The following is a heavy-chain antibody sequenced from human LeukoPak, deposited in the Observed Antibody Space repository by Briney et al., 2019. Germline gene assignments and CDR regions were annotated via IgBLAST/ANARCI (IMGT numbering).Heavy chain of an antibody. CDR1: GFSFSSHS. J-gene: IGHJ3*02. Sequence: GGSLRLSCAASGFSFSSHSMNWVRQAPGKGLEWVSSISSRSSYIDYVDSVKGRFTISRDNAKNSLYLQMNSLRAEDTATYHCASNAAEYQLLSAFDIWGQGTMVTVSS. V-gene: IGHV3-21*06. D-gene: IGHD2-2*01. CDR2: ISSRSSYI. CDR3: ASNAAEYQLLSAFDI.